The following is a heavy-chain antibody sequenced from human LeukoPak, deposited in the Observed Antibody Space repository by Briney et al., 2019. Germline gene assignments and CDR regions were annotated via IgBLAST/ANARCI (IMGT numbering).Heavy chain of an antibody. CDR2: IYYSGST. D-gene: IGHD3-10*01. CDR1: SGSISSSNCY. V-gene: IGHV4-39*07. CDR3: AREDPGSIAFDI. Sequence: SETLSLTCTVSSGSISSSNCYWGWIRQPPGKGLEWIGSIYYSGSTYYNPSLKSRVTISVDTSKHQFSLKLTSVTAADTAVYYCAREDPGSIAFDIWGQGTMVTVSS. J-gene: IGHJ3*02.